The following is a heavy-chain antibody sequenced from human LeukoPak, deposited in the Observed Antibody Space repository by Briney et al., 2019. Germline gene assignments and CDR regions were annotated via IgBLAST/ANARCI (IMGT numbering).Heavy chain of an antibody. Sequence: SETLSLTCTVSGGSISNNYWSWIRQPPGKGLEWLGYIYYSGRTNYNPPLKSRVTISVDTSKNQFSLKLSSVTAADTAVYYCASSSWYYYFEYWGQGTLVTVSS. D-gene: IGHD6-13*01. CDR3: ASSSWYYYFEY. V-gene: IGHV4-59*01. J-gene: IGHJ4*02. CDR2: IYYSGRT. CDR1: GGSISNNY.